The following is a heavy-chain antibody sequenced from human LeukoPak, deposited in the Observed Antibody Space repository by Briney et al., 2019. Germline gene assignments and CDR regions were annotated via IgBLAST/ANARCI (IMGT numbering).Heavy chain of an antibody. V-gene: IGHV3-53*01. J-gene: IGHJ4*02. CDR2: IYSGGSR. D-gene: IGHD6-19*01. CDR3: ARDSDIYTSGWYGSS. CDR1: GFTVSTND. Sequence: GGSLRLSCAASGFTVSTNDMSWVRQAPGMGLEWVSVIYSGGSRYYADSVKGRFTISRDNSKNTVYLQMNSLRAEDTAVYYCARDSDIYTSGWYGSSWGQGTLVTVSS.